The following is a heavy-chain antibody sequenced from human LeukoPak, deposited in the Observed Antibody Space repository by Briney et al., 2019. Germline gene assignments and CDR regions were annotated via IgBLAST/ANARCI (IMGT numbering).Heavy chain of an antibody. CDR2: IYHSGST. Sequence: PSETLSRTCAVSGGSISSGGYSWSWIRQPPGKGLEWIGYIYHSGSTYYNPSLKSRVTISVDRSKNQFSLKLSSVTAADTAVYYCARNHLTGYFYYGMDVWGKGTTVTVSS. CDR3: ARNHLTGYFYYGMDV. V-gene: IGHV4-30-2*01. J-gene: IGHJ6*04. CDR1: GGSISSGGYS. D-gene: IGHD3-9*01.